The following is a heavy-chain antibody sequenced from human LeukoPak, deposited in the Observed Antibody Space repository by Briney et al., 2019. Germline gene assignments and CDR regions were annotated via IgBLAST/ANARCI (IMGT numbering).Heavy chain of an antibody. CDR3: ARDSGNYYDSSGLVFDY. CDR2: IYYSGST. J-gene: IGHJ4*02. D-gene: IGHD3-22*01. V-gene: IGHV4-31*03. CDR1: GGSISSGGYY. Sequence: PSQTLSLTCTVSGGSISSGGYYWSWIRQHPGTGLEWIGYIYYSGSTYYNPSLKSRVTISVDTSKNQFSPKLSSVTAADTAVYYCARDSGNYYDSSGLVFDYWGQGTLVTVSS.